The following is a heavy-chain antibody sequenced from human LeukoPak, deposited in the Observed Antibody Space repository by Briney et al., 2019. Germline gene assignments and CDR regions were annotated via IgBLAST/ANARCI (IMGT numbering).Heavy chain of an antibody. CDR1: GGSISSSSYY. J-gene: IGHJ5*01. CDR2: IYYSGNT. CDR3: ARQDHGRLDS. D-gene: IGHD1-14*01. Sequence: SETLSLTCTVSGGSISSSSYYWGWIRQPPGKGLEWIGNIYYSGNTYYNPSLKSRVTLSVDTSKNQFSLKLNSVTAADTAVYYCARQDHGRLDSWGQGTLVTVSS. V-gene: IGHV4-39*01.